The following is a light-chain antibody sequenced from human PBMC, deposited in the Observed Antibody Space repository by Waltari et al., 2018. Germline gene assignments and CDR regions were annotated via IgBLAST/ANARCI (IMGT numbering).Light chain of an antibody. CDR1: SSDFGANQY. CDR2: DVT. Sequence: QSALTQPASVSGSPGQSITISCTATSSDFGANQYVSWYQQHPGKAPKVVIYDVTERPSGVSNRCAGSKSGSTASLTISGLQTEDEAGYYCSSRTNSITWVFGGGTKVTVL. CDR3: SSRTNSITWV. V-gene: IGLV2-14*03. J-gene: IGLJ3*02.